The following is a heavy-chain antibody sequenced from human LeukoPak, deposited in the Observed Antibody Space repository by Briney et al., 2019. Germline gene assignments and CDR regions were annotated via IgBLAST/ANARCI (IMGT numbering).Heavy chain of an antibody. CDR2: IWYDGSNK. Sequence: PGRSLRLSCAASGFTFTSYGMHWVRQAPGKGLEWVTVIWYDGSNKYYADSVKGRFTISRDNSKNTLYLQMNSLRAEDTAVYYCARGSWETDYWAHGTLVTVSS. V-gene: IGHV3-33*01. J-gene: IGHJ4*01. CDR3: ARGSWETDY. D-gene: IGHD1-26*01. CDR1: GFTFTSYG.